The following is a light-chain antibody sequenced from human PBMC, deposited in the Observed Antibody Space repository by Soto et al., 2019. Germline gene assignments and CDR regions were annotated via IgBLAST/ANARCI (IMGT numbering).Light chain of an antibody. CDR1: QSVRSER. Sequence: EIVLTQSPDTLSFSPGERATLSCRASQSVRSERLAWYQHKRGQAPRLVIFDASSRATGIPERFSGSGSGTDFTLTITRLEPEDFAVYFCQQYDVSPINCGLGTRREIK. CDR3: QQYDVSPIN. J-gene: IGKJ5*01. V-gene: IGKV3-20*01. CDR2: DAS.